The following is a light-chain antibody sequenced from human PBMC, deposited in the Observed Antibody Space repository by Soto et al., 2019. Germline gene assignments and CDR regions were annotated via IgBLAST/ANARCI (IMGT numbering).Light chain of an antibody. CDR3: QSYDSSLSGSEV. V-gene: IGLV1-40*01. CDR2: GNS. CDR1: SSNIVAGHD. Sequence: QSVLTQPPSGSGAPGQRVTISCTGSSSNIVAGHDVHWYQHLPGTAPKLLIYGNSNRPSGVPDRFSGSKSGTSASLAITGLQAEDEADYYCQSYDSSLSGSEVFGTGTKLTVL. J-gene: IGLJ1*01.